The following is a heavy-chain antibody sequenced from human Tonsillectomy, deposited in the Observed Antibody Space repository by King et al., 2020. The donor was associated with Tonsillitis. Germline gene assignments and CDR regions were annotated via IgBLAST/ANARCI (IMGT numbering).Heavy chain of an antibody. Sequence: QLVQSGAEVKKPGASVKVSCKASGYTFTSYDINWVRQATGQGLEWMGWMNPNTGNTGYAQKFQGRVTMTRNTSISTSYTEVSSLRSADTAVYYCARGRFDSSGPSFDPWGQGTLVTVSS. D-gene: IGHD3-22*01. CDR1: GYTFTSYD. CDR3: ARGRFDSSGPSFDP. V-gene: IGHV1-8*02. J-gene: IGHJ5*02. CDR2: MNPNTGNT.